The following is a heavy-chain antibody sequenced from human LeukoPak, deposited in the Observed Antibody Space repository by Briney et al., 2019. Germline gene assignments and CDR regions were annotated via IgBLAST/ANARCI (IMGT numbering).Heavy chain of an antibody. Sequence: SETLSLTCAVYGGSFSGYYWSWIRQPPGKGLEWIGEINHSGSTNYNPSLKSRVTISVDTSKNQFSLKLSSVTAADTAVYYCASLVDTAMVNDYWGQGTLVTVSS. J-gene: IGHJ4*02. CDR1: GGSFSGYY. V-gene: IGHV4-34*01. D-gene: IGHD5-18*01. CDR2: INHSGST. CDR3: ASLVDTAMVNDY.